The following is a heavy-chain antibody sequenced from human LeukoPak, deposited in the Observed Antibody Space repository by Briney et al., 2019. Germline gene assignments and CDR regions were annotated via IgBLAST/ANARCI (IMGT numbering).Heavy chain of an antibody. Sequence: AASVKVSYKASGGTFSSYAISWVRQAPGQGLEWMGGIIPIFGTANYAQKFQGRVTITADESTSTAYMELSSLRSEDTAVYYCARRTYESTFDYWGQGTLVTVSS. CDR3: ARRTYESTFDY. D-gene: IGHD3-22*01. CDR2: IIPIFGTA. CDR1: GGTFSSYA. J-gene: IGHJ4*02. V-gene: IGHV1-69*13.